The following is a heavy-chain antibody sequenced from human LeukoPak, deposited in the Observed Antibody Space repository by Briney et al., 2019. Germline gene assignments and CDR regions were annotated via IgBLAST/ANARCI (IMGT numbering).Heavy chain of an antibody. CDR3: ASTGYSSSEFDY. D-gene: IGHD6-13*01. Sequence: GGSLRLSCAASGFTFGSYAMHWVRQAPGKGLEWVAVISYDGSNKYYADSVKGRFTISRDNSKNTLYLQMNSLRAEDTAVYYCASTGYSSSEFDYWGQGTLVTVSS. V-gene: IGHV3-30-3*01. J-gene: IGHJ4*02. CDR2: ISYDGSNK. CDR1: GFTFGSYA.